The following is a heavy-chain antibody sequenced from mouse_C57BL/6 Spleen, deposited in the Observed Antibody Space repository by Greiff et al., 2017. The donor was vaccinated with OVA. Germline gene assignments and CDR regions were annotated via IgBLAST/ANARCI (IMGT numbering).Heavy chain of an antibody. CDR1: GYTFTSYW. Sequence: VQLQQSGAELVKPGASVKLSCKASGYTFTSYWMHWVKQRPGRGLEWIGRIDPNSGGTKYNEKFKGKATLTVDKPSSTAYMQLSSLTSEDSAVYYCARWGIRVYGSSSYFDYWGQGTTLTVSS. J-gene: IGHJ2*01. CDR2: IDPNSGGT. CDR3: ARWGIRVYGSSSYFDY. D-gene: IGHD1-1*01. V-gene: IGHV1-72*01.